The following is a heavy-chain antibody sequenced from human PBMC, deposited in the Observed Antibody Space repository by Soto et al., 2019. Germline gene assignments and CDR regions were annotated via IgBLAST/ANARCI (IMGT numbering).Heavy chain of an antibody. V-gene: IGHV3-53*01. D-gene: IGHD6-19*01. Sequence: EVQLVESGGGVIQPGGSLRLSCAASGFAVSSKYMTWVRQAPGKGLEWVSVIYGGGTTYYADSVKGRFTISRDTSKNTFYLQMNSLRAEDTAVYDCVQTTGWPGFDFWGQGTLVTVSS. CDR3: VQTTGWPGFDF. CDR1: GFAVSSKY. J-gene: IGHJ4*02. CDR2: IYGGGTT.